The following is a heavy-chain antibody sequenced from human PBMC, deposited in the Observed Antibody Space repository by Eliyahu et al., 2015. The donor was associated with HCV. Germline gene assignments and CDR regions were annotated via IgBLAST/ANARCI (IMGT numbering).Heavy chain of an antibody. CDR1: GFLFSDYY. CDR3: ARDRDGYNSLDY. Sequence: QGQLVESGGGLVKPGGSLRLSCTVSGFLFSDYYMSWIRQAPGKGLEWISSISSSGGTIYYADSVKGRFSISRDNAKNSLLLQMSGLRADDTAVYFCARDRDGYNSLDYWGQGTLVTVSP. J-gene: IGHJ4*02. CDR2: ISSSGGTI. V-gene: IGHV3-11*01. D-gene: IGHD5-24*01.